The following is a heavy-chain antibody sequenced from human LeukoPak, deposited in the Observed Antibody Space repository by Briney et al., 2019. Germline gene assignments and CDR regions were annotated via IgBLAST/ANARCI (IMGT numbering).Heavy chain of an antibody. CDR1: GGSISSGGYY. J-gene: IGHJ4*02. V-gene: IGHV4-30-4*08. CDR2: IYYSGST. CDR3: ARVTMIVVVLDY. D-gene: IGHD3-22*01. Sequence: SETLSLTCTVSGGSISSGGYYWSWIRQPPGKGLEWIGYIYYSGSTYYNPSLKSRVTISVDTSKNQFSLKLSSVTAADTAVYYCARVTMIVVVLDYWGQGTLVTVSS.